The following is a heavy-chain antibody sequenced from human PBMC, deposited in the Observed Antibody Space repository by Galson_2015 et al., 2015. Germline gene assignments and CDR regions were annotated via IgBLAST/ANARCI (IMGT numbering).Heavy chain of an antibody. D-gene: IGHD2-15*01. Sequence: QSGAEVKKPGESLKVSCKGSGYSFTNYWIGWVRQMPGKGLEWMGIIYPGDSDTRYSPSFQGQVTISADKSISTAYLQWSSLKASDTAMYYCARRVVAATRVYAFYIWGQGTMVTVSS. CDR3: ARRVVAATRVYAFYI. CDR2: IYPGDSDT. CDR1: GYSFTNYW. J-gene: IGHJ3*02. V-gene: IGHV5-51*01.